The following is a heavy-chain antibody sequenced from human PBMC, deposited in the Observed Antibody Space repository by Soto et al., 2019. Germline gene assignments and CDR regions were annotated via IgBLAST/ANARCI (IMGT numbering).Heavy chain of an antibody. J-gene: IGHJ4*02. D-gene: IGHD4-17*01. Sequence: SVKVSCKASGFTFTSSAVQWVRQARGQRLEWIGWIVVGSGNTNYAQKFQERITITRDMSTSTVFMELSSLRSEDTAVYYCAADYGDYEYYFDYWGQGTLVTVSS. CDR2: IVVGSGNT. V-gene: IGHV1-58*01. CDR1: GFTFTSSA. CDR3: AADYGDYEYYFDY.